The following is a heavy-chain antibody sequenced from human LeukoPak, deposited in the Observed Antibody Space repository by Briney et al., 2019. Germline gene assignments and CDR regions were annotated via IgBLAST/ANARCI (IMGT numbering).Heavy chain of an antibody. V-gene: IGHV3-21*01. CDR2: ISSSSSYI. Sequence: PGGSLRLSCAASGFTFSSYSMNWVRQAPGKGLEWVSSISSSSSYIYYADSVKGRFTISRDNAKNSLYLQMNSLRAEDTAVYYCARDHPPRESTVATPYYFDYWGQGTLVTVSS. D-gene: IGHD4-23*01. J-gene: IGHJ4*02. CDR1: GFTFSSYS. CDR3: ARDHPPRESTVATPYYFDY.